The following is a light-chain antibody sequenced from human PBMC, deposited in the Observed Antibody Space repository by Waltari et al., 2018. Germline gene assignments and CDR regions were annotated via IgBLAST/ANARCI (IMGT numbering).Light chain of an antibody. V-gene: IGLV1-44*01. Sequence: QSVLTQPPSASGTPGQRVTISCSGSSSNVGSNPVNWYQQLPGTAPKRLIYNNNQRPSGVADRFAGSKSGTSASLAISGLQSEDEADYHCAAWVGGQIGHYVFGTGTKVTVL. CDR3: AAWVGGQIGHYV. J-gene: IGLJ1*01. CDR2: NNN. CDR1: SSNVGSNP.